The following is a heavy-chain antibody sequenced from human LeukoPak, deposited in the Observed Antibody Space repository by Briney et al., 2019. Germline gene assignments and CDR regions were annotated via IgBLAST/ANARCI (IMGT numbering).Heavy chain of an antibody. CDR2: IYYSGST. V-gene: IGHV4-39*07. Sequence: SETLSLTCTVSGGSISSSSYYWGWIRQPPGKGLEWIGSIYYSGSTYYNPSLKSRVTISVDRSKNQFSLKLSSVTAADTAVHYCARGYDSSGYYLTNWFDPWGQGTLVTVSS. D-gene: IGHD3-22*01. J-gene: IGHJ5*02. CDR3: ARGYDSSGYYLTNWFDP. CDR1: GGSISSSSYY.